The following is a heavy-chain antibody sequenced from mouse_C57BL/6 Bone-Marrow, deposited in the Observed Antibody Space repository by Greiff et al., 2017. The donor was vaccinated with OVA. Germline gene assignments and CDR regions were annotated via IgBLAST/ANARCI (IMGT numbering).Heavy chain of an antibody. CDR3: ARGDGYYVGFAY. CDR1: GYTFTSYW. Sequence: QVQLQQPGAELVKPGASVKMSCKASGYTFTSYWITWVKQRPGQGLEWIGDIYPGSGSTNYNEKFKSKATLTVDTSSSTAYMQLSSLTSEDSAVYDGARGDGYYVGFAYWGQGTLVTVSA. D-gene: IGHD2-3*01. V-gene: IGHV1-55*01. CDR2: IYPGSGST. J-gene: IGHJ3*01.